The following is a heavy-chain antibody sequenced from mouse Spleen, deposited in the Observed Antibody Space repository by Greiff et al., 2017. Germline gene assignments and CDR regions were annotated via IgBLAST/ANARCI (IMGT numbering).Heavy chain of an antibody. D-gene: IGHD1-1*01. V-gene: IGHV3-8*02. CDR3: ARWGYYGSRGYFDV. J-gene: IGHJ1*01. CDR2: ISYSGST. CDR1: GDSITSGY. Sequence: EVQLQQSGPSLVKPSQTLSLTCSVTGDSITSGYWNWIRKFPGNKLEYMGYISYSGSTYYNPSLKSRISITRDTSKNQYYLQLNSVTTEDTATYYCARWGYYGSRGYFDVWGAGTTVTVSS.